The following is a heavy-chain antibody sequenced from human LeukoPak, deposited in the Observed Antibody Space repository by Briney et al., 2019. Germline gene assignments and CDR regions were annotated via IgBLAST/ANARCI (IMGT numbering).Heavy chain of an antibody. CDR2: INWNGGST. CDR3: ARGGSSGLTLITFDY. J-gene: IGHJ4*02. Sequence: GGSLRLSCAASGFTFDDYGMSWVRQAPGEGPEWVSGINWNGGSTGYADSVKGRFTISRDNAKNSLYLQMNSLRAEDTALYYCARGGSSGLTLITFDYWGQGTLVTVSS. CDR1: GFTFDDYG. V-gene: IGHV3-20*04. D-gene: IGHD6-19*01.